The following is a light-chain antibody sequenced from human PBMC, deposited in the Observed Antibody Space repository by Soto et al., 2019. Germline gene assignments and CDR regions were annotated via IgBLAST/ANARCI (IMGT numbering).Light chain of an antibody. V-gene: IGKV1-5*03. J-gene: IGKJ1*01. CDR1: QTISSW. CDR2: KAS. Sequence: DIQMTQSPSTLCGSVGDRVTITCRASQTISSWLAWYQQKPGKAPKLLIYKASTLKSGVPSRFSGSGSGTELTLTISSLQPDDFATYYCQHYNSYSEAFCQGPKVDI. CDR3: QHYNSYSEA.